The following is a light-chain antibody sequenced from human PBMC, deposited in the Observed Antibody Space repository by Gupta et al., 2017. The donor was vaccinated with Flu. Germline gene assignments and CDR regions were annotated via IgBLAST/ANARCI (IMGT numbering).Light chain of an antibody. CDR3: QQDDNLPWA. V-gene: IGKV1-33*01. Sequence: PSSLSASVGDRVTITCQASQDISNYLNWYQQKPGKAPKLLIYDASNLETGVPSRFSGSGSGTDFTFTISSLQPEDIATYYCQQDDNLPWAFGHGTKVDIK. J-gene: IGKJ3*01. CDR1: QDISNY. CDR2: DAS.